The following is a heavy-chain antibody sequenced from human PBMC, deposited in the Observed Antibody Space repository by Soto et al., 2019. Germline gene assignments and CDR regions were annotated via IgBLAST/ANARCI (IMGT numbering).Heavy chain of an antibody. V-gene: IGHV3-21*01. CDR2: ISSSSSYI. Sequence: PGGSLRLSCAASGFTFSSYSMNWVRQAPGKGLEWVSSISSSSSYIYYTDSVKGRFTISRDNAKNSLYLQMNSLRAEDTAVYYCARDMAVDGYNYDYYYGMDVWGQGTTVTVSS. J-gene: IGHJ6*02. D-gene: IGHD5-12*01. CDR3: ARDMAVDGYNYDYYYGMDV. CDR1: GFTFSSYS.